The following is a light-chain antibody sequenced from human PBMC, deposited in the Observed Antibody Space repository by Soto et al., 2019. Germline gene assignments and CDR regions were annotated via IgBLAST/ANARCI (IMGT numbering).Light chain of an antibody. V-gene: IGKV3-15*01. Sequence: EIVMTQSPATLSVSPGEGATLSCRASQSVRSNLAWYKQKPGHAPXXLIYGASTRATGIPARLSGSGSGTEFTLTISRLEPEDFAVYYCQQYGSSGTFGQGTKVDIK. CDR1: QSVRSN. CDR2: GAS. J-gene: IGKJ1*01. CDR3: QQYGSSGT.